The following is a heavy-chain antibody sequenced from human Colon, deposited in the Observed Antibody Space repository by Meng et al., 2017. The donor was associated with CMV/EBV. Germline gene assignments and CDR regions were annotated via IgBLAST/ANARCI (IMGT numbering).Heavy chain of an antibody. D-gene: IGHD1-26*01. CDR2: ISTNRNT. V-gene: IGHV4-4*07. CDR1: GGSISTYY. Sequence: VQLQESGPGLVTPSEPLSLTCTVSGGSISTYYWSWIRQPAGEGLEWLGRISTNRNTDYNPSLNSRATIWLDTSNNQFSLKLTSVTAADTAVYYCAGGSYQAWELLHYWGQGTLVTVFS. J-gene: IGHJ4*02. CDR3: AGGSYQAWELLHY.